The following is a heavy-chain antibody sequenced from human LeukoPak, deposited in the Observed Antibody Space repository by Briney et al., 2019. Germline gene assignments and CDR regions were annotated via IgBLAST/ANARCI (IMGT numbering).Heavy chain of an antibody. CDR1: GGSISSSSYY. CDR3: ARHVAVSIFDNWFDP. J-gene: IGHJ5*02. D-gene: IGHD3-3*02. CDR2: IYYSGST. V-gene: IGHV4-39*01. Sequence: PSETLSLTCTVSGGSISSSSYYWGWIRQSPGKGLEWIGSIYYSGSTNYNPSLKSRVTISVDTSKNQFSLKLSSVTAADTAVYYCARHVAVSIFDNWFDPWGQGTLVTVSS.